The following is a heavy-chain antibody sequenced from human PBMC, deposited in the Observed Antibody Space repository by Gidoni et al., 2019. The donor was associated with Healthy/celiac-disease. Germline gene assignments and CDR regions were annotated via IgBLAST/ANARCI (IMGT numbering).Heavy chain of an antibody. CDR3: ARHTSSGYSDDAFDI. J-gene: IGHJ3*02. D-gene: IGHD3-22*01. Sequence: QVQLPESRPGLVKTAETMSLTCTVSGASLSGYYWSWIRQPAGKGLEWIGRIYTSGSTNNNPALKSRVTMSVETSKNQFSLKLSSVTAADTAVYYCARHTSSGYSDDAFDIWGQGTMVTVSS. V-gene: IGHV4-4*07. CDR2: IYTSGST. CDR1: GASLSGYY.